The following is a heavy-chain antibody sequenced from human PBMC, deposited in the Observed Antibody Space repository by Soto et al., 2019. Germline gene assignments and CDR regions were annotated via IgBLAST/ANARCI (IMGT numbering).Heavy chain of an antibody. Sequence: RGESLKISCNGSGYIFTNQWISWVRQMPGKGLEWMGRIDPSDSYTKYSPSFQGHVTISADKSISTAYLQWSSLKASDTAMYYCASLSIGIAAAFDYWGQGTLVTVSS. CDR2: IDPSDSYT. V-gene: IGHV5-10-1*01. CDR3: ASLSIGIAAAFDY. D-gene: IGHD6-13*01. J-gene: IGHJ4*02. CDR1: GYIFTNQW.